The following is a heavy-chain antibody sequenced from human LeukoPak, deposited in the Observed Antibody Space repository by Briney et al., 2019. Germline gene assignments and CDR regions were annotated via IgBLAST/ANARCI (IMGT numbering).Heavy chain of an antibody. D-gene: IGHD3-3*01. Sequence: SVKVSCKASGGTFSSTTINWVRQAPGQGLEWMGGITPIFRTPNYAQKFQGRVTITADESTSTAYMELSSLRSEDTAVYYCARGERRDFWSGYPFDPWGQGTLVTVSS. CDR3: ARGERRDFWSGYPFDP. CDR2: ITPIFRTP. V-gene: IGHV1-69*13. J-gene: IGHJ5*02. CDR1: GGTFSSTT.